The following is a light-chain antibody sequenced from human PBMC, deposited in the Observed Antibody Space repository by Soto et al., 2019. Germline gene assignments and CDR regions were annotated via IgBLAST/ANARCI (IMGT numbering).Light chain of an antibody. J-gene: IGLJ2*01. V-gene: IGLV1-40*01. CDR1: SSKIGAGFD. CDR2: AND. Sequence: QSALTQPPSVSGAQGQRPTFSSAGTSSKIGAGFDVHWYQQLPGTAPKLLIYANDDRPSGVPDRFSGSTSGTSASLAITGLQAEDAADYYCQSYDNSLLAYVFGGGTKLTVL. CDR3: QSYDNSLLAYV.